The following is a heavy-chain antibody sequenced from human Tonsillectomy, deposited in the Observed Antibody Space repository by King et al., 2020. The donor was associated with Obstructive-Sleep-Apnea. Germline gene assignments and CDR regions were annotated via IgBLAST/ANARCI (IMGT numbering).Heavy chain of an antibody. CDR1: SGSISSSSFY. CDR2: VYFRGTT. CDR3: ARCYDILTGYYIFDY. J-gene: IGHJ4*02. D-gene: IGHD3-9*01. V-gene: IGHV4-39*07. Sequence: LQLQESGPGLVKTSENLSLTCTVSSGSISSSSFYWGWIRQPPGKGLEWIGTVYFRGTTYYHPSLKSRVTISVDTSKNQFSLKLRSVTAADTAVYYCARCYDILTGYYIFDYWGQGTLVTVSS.